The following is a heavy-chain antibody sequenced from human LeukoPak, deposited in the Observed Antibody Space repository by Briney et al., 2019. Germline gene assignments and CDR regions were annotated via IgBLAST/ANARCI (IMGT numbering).Heavy chain of an antibody. V-gene: IGHV3-23*01. CDR3: AKSYNGYESKPDY. Sequence: AGGSLRLSCAASRFTFSSYAMSWVRQAPGKGLEWVSSISNSGGRTFYTDSVKGRFTISRDNSKITLYLQMNSLRAEDTAVYYCAKSYNGYESKPDYWGQGTLVTVSS. CDR1: RFTFSSYA. J-gene: IGHJ4*02. D-gene: IGHD5-12*01. CDR2: ISNSGGRT.